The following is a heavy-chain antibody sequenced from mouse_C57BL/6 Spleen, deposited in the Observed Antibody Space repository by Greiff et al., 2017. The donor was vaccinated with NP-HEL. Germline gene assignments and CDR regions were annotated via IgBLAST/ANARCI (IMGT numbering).Heavy chain of an antibody. CDR2: ISDGGSYT. D-gene: IGHD1-1*01. Sequence: EVKLVESGGGLVKPGGSLKLSCAASGFTFSSYAMSWVRQTPEKRLEWVATISDGGSYTYYPDNVKGRFTISRDNAKNNLYLQMSHLKSEDTAMYYCARDLYGSSYDWYFDVWGTGTTVTVSS. CDR3: ARDLYGSSYDWYFDV. J-gene: IGHJ1*03. V-gene: IGHV5-4*01. CDR1: GFTFSSYA.